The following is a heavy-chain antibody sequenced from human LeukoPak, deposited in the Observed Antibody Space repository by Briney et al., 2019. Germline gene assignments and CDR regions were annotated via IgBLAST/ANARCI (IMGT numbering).Heavy chain of an antibody. J-gene: IGHJ3*02. CDR3: ARKRRYCSSTSCPGAFDI. D-gene: IGHD2-2*01. Sequence: SVKVSCKASGGTFSSYTISWVRQAPGQGLEWMGRIIPILGIANYAQKFQGRVTITADKSTSTAYMELSSLRSEDTAVYYCARKRRYCSSTSCPGAFDIRGQGTMVTVSS. CDR2: IIPILGIA. V-gene: IGHV1-69*02. CDR1: GGTFSSYT.